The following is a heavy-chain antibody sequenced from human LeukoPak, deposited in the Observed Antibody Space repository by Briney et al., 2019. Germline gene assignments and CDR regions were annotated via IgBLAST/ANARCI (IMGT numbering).Heavy chain of an antibody. Sequence: GASVKVSCKASGYTFTSYYMHWVRQAPGQGLEWMGIINPSAGSTSYAQKFQGRVTMTRDTSTSTVYMELSSLRSEDTAVYYCTTAYGDGAFDIWGQGTMVTVSS. CDR1: GYTFTSYY. CDR2: INPSAGST. D-gene: IGHD4-17*01. V-gene: IGHV1-46*01. CDR3: TTAYGDGAFDI. J-gene: IGHJ3*02.